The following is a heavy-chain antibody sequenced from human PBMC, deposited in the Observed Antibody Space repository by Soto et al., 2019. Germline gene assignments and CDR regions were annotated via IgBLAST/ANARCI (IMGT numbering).Heavy chain of an antibody. CDR2: TNSDGSDT. CDR3: TRGWGLSAFFDY. J-gene: IGHJ4*02. Sequence: PGGSLRLSCAASGFTFSQYWMHWVRQVPGKGLEWVSRTNSDGSDTTYADSVKGRITVSRDNAKNTLYLQMNSLRVEDTAVYYCTRGWGLSAFFDYWGQGTRVTVSS. V-gene: IGHV3-74*03. CDR1: GFTFSQYW. D-gene: IGHD2-21*02.